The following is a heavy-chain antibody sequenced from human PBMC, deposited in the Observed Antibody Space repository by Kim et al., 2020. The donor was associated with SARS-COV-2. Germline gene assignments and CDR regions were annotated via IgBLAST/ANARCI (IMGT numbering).Heavy chain of an antibody. CDR3: ASDDPPIAAAGYQNWFDP. Sequence: GGSLRLSCAASGFTFSSYSMNWVRQAPGKGLEWVSSISSSSSYIYYADSVKGRFTISRDNAKNSLYRQMNSLRAADTAVYYCASDDPPIAAAGYQNWFDPWGQGTLVTVSS. V-gene: IGHV3-21*01. CDR1: GFTFSSYS. D-gene: IGHD6-13*01. J-gene: IGHJ5*02. CDR2: ISSSSSYI.